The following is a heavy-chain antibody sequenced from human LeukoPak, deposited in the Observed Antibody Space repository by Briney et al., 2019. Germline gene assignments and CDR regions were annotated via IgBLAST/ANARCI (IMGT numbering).Heavy chain of an antibody. Sequence: GESLKISCAASGFTFSSYAMSWVRQAPGKGLEWVSAISGSGGSTYYADSVKGRFTISRDNSKNTLYLQMNSLRAEDTAVYYCANGPYCHDYWGQGTLVTVSS. CDR1: GFTFSSYA. V-gene: IGHV3-23*01. CDR3: ANGPYCHDY. CDR2: ISGSGGST. D-gene: IGHD2-8*02. J-gene: IGHJ4*02.